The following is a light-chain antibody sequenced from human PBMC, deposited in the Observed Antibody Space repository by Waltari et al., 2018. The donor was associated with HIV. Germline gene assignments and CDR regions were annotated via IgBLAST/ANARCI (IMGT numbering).Light chain of an antibody. J-gene: IGKJ2*02. CDR3: QQYYSTPPCT. Sequence: DIPMTQSPSSLSASIGDRVVLTCRASQDISNSVAWYQQKPGKAPQPLLYAASRSESGVPSRFSGSGSGTDYTLTISSLQPEDFATYYCQQYYSTPPCTFGQGTKLEIK. V-gene: IGKV1-NL1*01. CDR2: AAS. CDR1: QDISNS.